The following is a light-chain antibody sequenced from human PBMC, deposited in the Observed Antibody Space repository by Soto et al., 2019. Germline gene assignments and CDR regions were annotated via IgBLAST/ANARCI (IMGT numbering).Light chain of an antibody. CDR2: DAS. CDR3: QQRSNWPS. J-gene: IGKJ5*01. CDR1: QSVSNNY. V-gene: IGKV3-11*01. Sequence: EIVLTQSPGTLSLSPGARAPLSCRASQSVSNNYLAWYQQKPGQAPSVLIYDASNRATGIPARFSGSGSGTDFTLTISSLEPEDFAVYYCQQRSNWPSFGQGTRLEIK.